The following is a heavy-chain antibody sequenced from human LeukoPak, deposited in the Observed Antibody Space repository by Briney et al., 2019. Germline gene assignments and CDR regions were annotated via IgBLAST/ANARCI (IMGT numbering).Heavy chain of an antibody. Sequence: GGSLRLSCAASGFTFSSYWMSWVRQAPGKGLEWVANIKQDGSEKYYVDSVKGRFTISGDNAKNSLYLQMNSLRAEDTAVYYCSRLLGYSSGWYITGPWYFDLWGRGTLVTVSS. D-gene: IGHD6-19*01. CDR2: IKQDGSEK. CDR1: GFTFSSYW. CDR3: SRLLGYSSGWYITGPWYFDL. V-gene: IGHV3-7*05. J-gene: IGHJ2*01.